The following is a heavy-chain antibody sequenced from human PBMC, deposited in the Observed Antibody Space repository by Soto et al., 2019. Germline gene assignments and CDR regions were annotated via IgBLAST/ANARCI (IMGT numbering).Heavy chain of an antibody. V-gene: IGHV1-18*01. CDR3: ARGRTRALDY. J-gene: IGHJ4*02. CDR1: GYIFTSQG. CDR2: ISADNGNP. D-gene: IGHD1-7*01. Sequence: QIQLVQSGAEVKKPGASVKVSCKASGYIFTSQGISWVRQAPGQGLEWMGWISADNGNPNYAQKLQGRVTMTTNTSTTTAFLELRSQTSDDTAVYYCARGRTRALDYWGQGTPVIVSS.